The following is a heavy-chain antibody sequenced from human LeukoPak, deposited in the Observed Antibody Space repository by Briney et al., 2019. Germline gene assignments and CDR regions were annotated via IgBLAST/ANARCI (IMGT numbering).Heavy chain of an antibody. CDR1: GGSISTYY. CDR2: ISYSGST. D-gene: IGHD3-3*01. Sequence: SETLSLTCTVSGGSISTYYWSWIRQSPGKGLEWIGYISYSGSTNYNPSLKSRVTISVDTSKNQVSLKLRSVTTADTAVYYCARGLVGWLLSRWFDPWGQGTLVTVSS. J-gene: IGHJ5*02. V-gene: IGHV4-59*01. CDR3: ARGLVGWLLSRWFDP.